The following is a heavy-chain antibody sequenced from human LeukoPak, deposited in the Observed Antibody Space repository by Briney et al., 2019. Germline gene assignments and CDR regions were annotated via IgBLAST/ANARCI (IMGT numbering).Heavy chain of an antibody. CDR3: GRYHHEEKWFDP. D-gene: IGHD1-14*01. V-gene: IGHV6-1*01. CDR1: GDSVSSNSVA. Sequence: SQTLSLTCAISGDSVSSNSVAWNWIRQSPSRVLEWLGRTYYRSKWYNDYAISVRSRITINADTSKNQFSLHLSSVTPEDTAVYYCGRYHHEEKWFDPWGQGTLVTVSS. J-gene: IGHJ5*02. CDR2: TYYRSKWYN.